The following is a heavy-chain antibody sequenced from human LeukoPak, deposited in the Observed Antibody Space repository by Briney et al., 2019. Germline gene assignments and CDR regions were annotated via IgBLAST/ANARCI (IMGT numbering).Heavy chain of an antibody. CDR1: GFTFDDYG. J-gene: IGHJ4*02. CDR3: ARDRPDYYDSSGYPQAFDY. Sequence: GGSLRLSCAASGFTFDDYGMSWVRQAPGKGLEWVSGINWNGGSTGYADSVKGRFTISRDNAKNSLYLQMNSLRAEDTAVYYCARDRPDYYDSSGYPQAFDYWGQGTLVTVSS. V-gene: IGHV3-20*04. CDR2: INWNGGST. D-gene: IGHD3-22*01.